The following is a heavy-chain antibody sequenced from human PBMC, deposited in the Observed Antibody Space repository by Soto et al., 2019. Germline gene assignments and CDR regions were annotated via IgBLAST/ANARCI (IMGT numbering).Heavy chain of an antibody. CDR1: GGSISSSSYY. D-gene: IGHD5-12*01. CDR3: ASLRGYSGYDIEY. V-gene: IGHV4-39*01. CDR2: IYYSGST. J-gene: IGHJ4*02. Sequence: SETLSLTCTVSGGSISSSSYYWGWIRQPPGKGLEWIGSIYYSGSTYYNPSLKIRVTISVDTSKNQFSLKLSSVTAADTAVYYCASLRGYSGYDIEYWGQGTLVTVSS.